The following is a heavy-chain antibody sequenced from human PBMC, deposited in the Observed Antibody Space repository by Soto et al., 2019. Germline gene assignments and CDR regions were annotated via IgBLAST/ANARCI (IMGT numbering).Heavy chain of an antibody. CDR3: ARGQVVAAQH. J-gene: IGHJ4*02. D-gene: IGHD2-15*01. V-gene: IGHV4-61*01. CDR2: IYYSGST. Sequence: SETLSLTCTVSGGSVSSGSYYWSWIRQPPGKGLEWIGYIYYSGSTNYNPSLKSRVTISLDTSKNQFSLKLSSVTAADTAVYYCARGQVVAAQHWGQGTLVTVSS. CDR1: GGSVSSGSYY.